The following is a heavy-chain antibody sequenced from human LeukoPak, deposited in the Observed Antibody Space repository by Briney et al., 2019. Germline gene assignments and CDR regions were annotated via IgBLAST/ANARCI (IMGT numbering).Heavy chain of an antibody. CDR3: AREGSTLRYFDWLLLSDYYYGMDV. CDR1: GYTFTDYY. Sequence: ASVKVSCKASGYTFTDYYMNWVRQAPGQGLEWMGWINPSTGGTNYAQKFQGRVTMTRDTSISTAYMELSRLRSDDTAVYYCAREGSTLRYFDWLLLSDYYYGMDVWGQGTTVTVSS. V-gene: IGHV1-2*02. J-gene: IGHJ6*02. D-gene: IGHD3-9*01. CDR2: INPSTGGT.